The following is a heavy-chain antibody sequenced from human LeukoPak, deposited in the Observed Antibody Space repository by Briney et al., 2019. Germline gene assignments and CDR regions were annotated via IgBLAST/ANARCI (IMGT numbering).Heavy chain of an antibody. D-gene: IGHD2-8*01. V-gene: IGHV1-69*05. CDR1: GGTFSSYA. CDR3: AVGYCTNGVCFDNYYFDY. CDR2: IIPIFGTA. Sequence: ASVKVSCKASGGTFSSYAISWVRQAPGQGLEWMGGIIPIFGTANCAQKFQGRVTITTDESTSTAYMELSSLRSEDTAVYYCAVGYCTNGVCFDNYYFDYWGQGTLVTVSS. J-gene: IGHJ4*02.